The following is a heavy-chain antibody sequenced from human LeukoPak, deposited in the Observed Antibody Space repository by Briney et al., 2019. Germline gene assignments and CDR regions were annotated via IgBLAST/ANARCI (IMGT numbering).Heavy chain of an antibody. Sequence: PGGSLRLSCAASGFTVISNYMSWVRQAPDKGLEWVSVIYTDDSSYYADSVKGRFTISRDNSKNTLYLQMNSLRAEDTAVYYCAKRSDYGVNGNYFDYWGQGTPVTVSS. CDR3: AKRSDYGVNGNYFDY. CDR2: IYTDDSS. D-gene: IGHD4-23*01. V-gene: IGHV3-66*04. CDR1: GFTVISNY. J-gene: IGHJ4*02.